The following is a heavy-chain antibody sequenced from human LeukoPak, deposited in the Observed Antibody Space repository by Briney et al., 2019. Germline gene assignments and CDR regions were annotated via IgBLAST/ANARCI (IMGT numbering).Heavy chain of an antibody. J-gene: IGHJ5*02. D-gene: IGHD3-10*01. CDR1: GYTFTSYG. CDR3: ARDPITMVRGVMGDGWFDP. CDR2: ISAYNGNT. Sequence: ASVTVSCKASGYTFTSYGISWVRQAPGQGLEWMGWISAYNGNTNYAQKLQGRVTMTTDTSTSTAYMELRSLRSDDTAVYYCARDPITMVRGVMGDGWFDPWGQGTLVTVSS. V-gene: IGHV1-18*01.